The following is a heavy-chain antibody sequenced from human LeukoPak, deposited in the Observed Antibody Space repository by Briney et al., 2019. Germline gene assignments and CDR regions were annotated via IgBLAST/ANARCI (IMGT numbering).Heavy chain of an antibody. D-gene: IGHD4-23*01. Sequence: GGSLRLSCAASAFTFSNYWMSWVRQAPGKGLEWVANIKEDGSEINYVDSVKGQFTISRDNAKNSLYLQMNSLRVDDTAVYYCVRDRGYSTFDYWGQGTLVTVSS. V-gene: IGHV3-7*01. CDR2: IKEDGSEI. CDR1: AFTFSNYW. CDR3: VRDRGYSTFDY. J-gene: IGHJ4*02.